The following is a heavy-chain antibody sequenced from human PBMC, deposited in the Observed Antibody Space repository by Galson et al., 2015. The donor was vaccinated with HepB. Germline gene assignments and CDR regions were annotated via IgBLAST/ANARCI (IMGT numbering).Heavy chain of an antibody. Sequence: SLRLSCAASGFTFSSYGMHWVRQAPGKGLEWVAVISYDGSNKYYADSVKGRSTISRDNSKNTLYLQMNSLRAEDTAVYYCASGGNFDYWGQGTLVTVSS. V-gene: IGHV3-30*03. J-gene: IGHJ4*02. D-gene: IGHD3-16*01. CDR3: ASGGNFDY. CDR2: ISYDGSNK. CDR1: GFTFSSYG.